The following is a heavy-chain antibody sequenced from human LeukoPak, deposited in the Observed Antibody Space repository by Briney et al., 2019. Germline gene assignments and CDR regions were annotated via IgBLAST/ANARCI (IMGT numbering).Heavy chain of an antibody. CDR3: ARVNGGSFDI. D-gene: IGHD4-23*01. CDR1: GGSIRGYY. V-gene: IGHV4-59*01. Sequence: SETLSLTCTVSGGSIRGYYWSWIRQPPGKGLEWIGYIYYSGSTNYNPSLKSRVTISVDTSKNQFSLKLSSVTAADTAVYYCARVNGGSFDIWGQGTMVTVSS. J-gene: IGHJ3*02. CDR2: IYYSGST.